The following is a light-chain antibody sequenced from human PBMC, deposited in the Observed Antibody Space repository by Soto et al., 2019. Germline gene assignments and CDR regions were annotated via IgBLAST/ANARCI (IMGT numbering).Light chain of an antibody. Sequence: QSVLTRAASVSGSPGQSIAISCTGASSDIGAYNYVSWYQHHPGKAPKLIIYDVTKRPSGVSDRFSGSKSGNTASLTISGLRAEDEGDYYCSSYTSSATLVFGGGTKVTVL. CDR3: SSYTSSATLV. J-gene: IGLJ2*01. CDR2: DVT. V-gene: IGLV2-14*03. CDR1: SSDIGAYNY.